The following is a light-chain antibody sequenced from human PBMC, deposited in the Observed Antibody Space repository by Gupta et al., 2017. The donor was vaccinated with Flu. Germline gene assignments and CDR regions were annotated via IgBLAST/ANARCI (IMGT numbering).Light chain of an antibody. CDR2: AAS. Sequence: DIQMTHSPSSLSASVGDRVTITCRASQTISNYLNWYQQKPGKAPKLLIYAASSLESGVPSRFSGSGSGTDFTLTISRLQPEDFATYYCQQSDSTPVTFGQGTTLEIK. J-gene: IGKJ2*01. CDR1: QTISNY. CDR3: QQSDSTPVT. V-gene: IGKV1-39*01.